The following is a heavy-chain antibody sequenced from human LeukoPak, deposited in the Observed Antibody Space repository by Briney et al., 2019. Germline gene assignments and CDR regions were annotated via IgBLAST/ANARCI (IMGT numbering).Heavy chain of an antibody. J-gene: IGHJ6*03. CDR2: IYHSGRT. V-gene: IGHV4-39*07. CDR1: GGSISSNSYY. CDR3: ARNAYYCIDV. Sequence: SETPSLTCTVSGGSISSNSYYWGWIRQPPGKGLEWIGEIYHSGRTTYNPSLETRITISVDKSKNQFSLRLSSVTAADTAVYYCARNAYYCIDVWGKGTTVTVSS.